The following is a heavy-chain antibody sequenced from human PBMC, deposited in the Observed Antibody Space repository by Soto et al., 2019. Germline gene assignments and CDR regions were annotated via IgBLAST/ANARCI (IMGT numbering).Heavy chain of an antibody. J-gene: IGHJ6*02. CDR2: IYPGDSDT. CDR1: GYSFTSYR. V-gene: IGHV5-51*01. CDR3: ATSDFWSGYPRGGMDV. D-gene: IGHD3-3*01. Sequence: PGESLKISCKGSGYSFTSYRIGWVRQMPGKGLEWMGIIYPGDSDTRYSPSFQGQFTISADKSISTAYLQWSSLKASDTAMYYCATSDFWSGYPRGGMDVWGQGTTVTVSS.